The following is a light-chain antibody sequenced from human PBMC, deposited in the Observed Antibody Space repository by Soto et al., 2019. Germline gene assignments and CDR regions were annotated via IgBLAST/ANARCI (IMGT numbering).Light chain of an antibody. CDR3: QSCDSYWT. Sequence: DIQMTQSPYTLSASVGDRVTIPCRASQSISTSWAWYQQKPGKAPKGLIYKASSLESGVPSRFSGSGSGTEFTLTISSLQPDDFATYYCQSCDSYWTCGQGTNVEIK. J-gene: IGKJ1*01. V-gene: IGKV1-5*03. CDR2: KAS. CDR1: QSISTS.